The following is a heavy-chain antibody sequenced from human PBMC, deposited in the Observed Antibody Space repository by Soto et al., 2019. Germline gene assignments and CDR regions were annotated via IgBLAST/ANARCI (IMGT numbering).Heavy chain of an antibody. D-gene: IGHD2-2*01. CDR1: GGTFSSYA. Sequence: QVPLVQSGAEVKKPGSSVKVSCKASGGTFSSYAISWVQQAPGQGLEWMGGIIPIFGTANYAQKFQGRVTITADESTSTAYMELSSLRSEDTAVYYCASLSRGEYQLLVEDYWGQGTLVTVSS. V-gene: IGHV1-69*01. J-gene: IGHJ4*02. CDR3: ASLSRGEYQLLVEDY. CDR2: IIPIFGTA.